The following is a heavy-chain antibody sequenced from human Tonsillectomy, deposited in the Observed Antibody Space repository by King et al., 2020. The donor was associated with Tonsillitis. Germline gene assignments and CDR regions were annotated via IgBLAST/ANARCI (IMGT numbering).Heavy chain of an antibody. CDR3: VRGDDYYDSSGPEAYWYFAL. J-gene: IGHJ2*01. V-gene: IGHV4-30-4*07. Sequence: VQLQESGPGLVKPSQTLSLTCAVSGGSISSGGYSWTWIRQPPGEGLEWIGYIDYTGSSYYNPSLRSRVTISADTSKNQFSLKLSSVTAADTAVYYCVRGDDYYDSSGPEAYWYFALWGRGTLVTVSS. D-gene: IGHD3-22*01. CDR1: GGSISSGGYS. CDR2: IDYTGSS.